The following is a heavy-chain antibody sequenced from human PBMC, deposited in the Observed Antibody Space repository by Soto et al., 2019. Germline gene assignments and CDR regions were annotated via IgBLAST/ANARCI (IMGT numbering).Heavy chain of an antibody. D-gene: IGHD2-2*01. J-gene: IGHJ6*02. V-gene: IGHV3-30*18. Sequence: GGSLRLSCAASGFTFSNYGMHWVRHAPGKRLEWVAVISYDGSNKYYADSVKGRLSISRDNSKNTLYLQMNSLRAEDTAVYCCAKQLGYCSSTSCRDYYYGMDVWGQGTTGTGS. CDR2: ISYDGSNK. CDR3: AKQLGYCSSTSCRDYYYGMDV. CDR1: GFTFSNYG.